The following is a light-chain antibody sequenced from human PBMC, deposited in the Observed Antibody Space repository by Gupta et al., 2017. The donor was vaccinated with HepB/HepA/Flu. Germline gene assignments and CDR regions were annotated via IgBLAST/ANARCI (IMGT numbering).Light chain of an antibody. CDR3: CSYTTSNTAI. J-gene: IGLJ2*01. CDR1: SSDVGAYNY. CDR2: DVG. V-gene: IGLV2-14*03. Sequence: QSALTQPASVSGSPGQSITISCTGTSSDVGAYNYVSWYQQHPGNAPKVLIYDVGNRPSGVSNRFSGSKSGNTASLTISGLQAEDEADYYCCSYTTSNTAIFGGGTKVTVL.